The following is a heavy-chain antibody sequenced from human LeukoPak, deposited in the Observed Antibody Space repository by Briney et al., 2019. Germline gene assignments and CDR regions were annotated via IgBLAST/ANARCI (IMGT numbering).Heavy chain of an antibody. J-gene: IGHJ4*02. CDR3: ARDKGHAAAASLYYFDY. V-gene: IGHV1-69*04. CDR1: GGSFSSYA. CDR2: IIPILGIA. Sequence: SVKVSCKASGGSFSSYAISWVRQAPGQGLEWMGRIIPILGIANYAQKFQGRVTITADKSTSTAYMELSSLRSEDTAVYYCARDKGHAAAASLYYFDYWGQGTLVTVSS. D-gene: IGHD6-13*01.